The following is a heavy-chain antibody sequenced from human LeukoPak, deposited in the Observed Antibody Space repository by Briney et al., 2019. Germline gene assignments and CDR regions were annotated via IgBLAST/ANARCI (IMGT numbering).Heavy chain of an antibody. V-gene: IGHV3-43*01. J-gene: IGHJ4*02. D-gene: IGHD3-22*01. CDR1: ALISEDYT. CDR2: VNWHGTT. Sequence: GRSLRLSCAASALISEDYTMHCVRHVPGKTLEWVSLVNWHGTTYYADSLKGRFTISRDNSKNSLYLQMDSLRTEDTAFYYCAKDLTYESSGSVIDHWGLGTLVTVSS. CDR3: AKDLTYESSGSVIDH.